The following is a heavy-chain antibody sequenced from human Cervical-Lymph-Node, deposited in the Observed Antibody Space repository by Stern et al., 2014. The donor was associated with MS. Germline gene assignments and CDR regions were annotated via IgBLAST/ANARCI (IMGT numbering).Heavy chain of an antibody. D-gene: IGHD2-15*01. Sequence: VQLVESGGGVVQPGRSLRLSCAASGFPFSSYGMHWVRQAPGKGLEWVAVLWYDGSNKYYADSVMGRFTISRDNSKNTLYLQMNSLRAEDTAVYYCARDRHDLGYCSGGSCYLPDYWGQGTLVTVSS. CDR1: GFPFSSYG. J-gene: IGHJ4*02. V-gene: IGHV3-33*01. CDR3: ARDRHDLGYCSGGSCYLPDY. CDR2: LWYDGSNK.